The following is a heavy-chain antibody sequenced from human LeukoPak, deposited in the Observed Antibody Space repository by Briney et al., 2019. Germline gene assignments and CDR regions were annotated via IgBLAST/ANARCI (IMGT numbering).Heavy chain of an antibody. D-gene: IGHD6-13*01. CDR1: GFIFSSYS. J-gene: IGHJ6*02. V-gene: IGHV3-23*01. CDR2: ITGRGGNT. Sequence: QTGGSELSCAASGFIFSSYSMSWVRQAPGKGLEWVSVITGRGGNTYYADSVKGRFTISKDNSKNTVYLQMSSLRVDDTAVYYCAKAANSSWPSYYYGMDVWGQGTTVTVSS. CDR3: AKAANSSWPSYYYGMDV.